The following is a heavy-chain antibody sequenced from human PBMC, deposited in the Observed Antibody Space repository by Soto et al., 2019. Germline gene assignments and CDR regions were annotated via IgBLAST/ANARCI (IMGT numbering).Heavy chain of an antibody. CDR3: TRSGYSYGAFDY. J-gene: IGHJ4*02. D-gene: IGHD5-18*01. V-gene: IGHV3-11*03. CDR1: GSSFRDYY. Sequence: PGGSLRLSCAASGSSFRDYYMSWIRQSPGKGLEWLSYITSSSSYTHYADSVKGRFTISRDNAKNSLYLQMNSLRAEDTAVYYCTRSGYSYGAFDYWGQGTLVTVSS. CDR2: ITSSSSYT.